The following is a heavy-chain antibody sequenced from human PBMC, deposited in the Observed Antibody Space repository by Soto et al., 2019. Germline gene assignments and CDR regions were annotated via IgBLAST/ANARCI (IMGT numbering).Heavy chain of an antibody. J-gene: IGHJ4*02. CDR3: ARARFCTSTSCYHYFDF. D-gene: IGHD2-2*01. Sequence: SETLSLTCTVSGGSISTYYWSWMRQPPGKGLEWIGYIYYSGRTDYNPSLKSRVTIPVDTSKNHFSLKLSSVTPADTAVYYCARARFCTSTSCYHYFDFWGQGTLVTVSS. V-gene: IGHV4-59*01. CDR2: IYYSGRT. CDR1: GGSISTYY.